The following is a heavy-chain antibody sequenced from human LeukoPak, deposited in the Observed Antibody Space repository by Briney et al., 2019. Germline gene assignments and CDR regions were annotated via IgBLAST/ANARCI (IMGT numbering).Heavy chain of an antibody. V-gene: IGHV3-30*04. CDR1: GFTFSRSA. CDR2: ISYDGGNK. J-gene: IGHJ4*02. D-gene: IGHD4-17*01. Sequence: PGRSLRLSCAASGFTFSRSAMHWVRQAPGKGLEWVAIISYDGGNKYYADSVKGRFTISRDNSKNTLYLQMNSLRAEDTAVYFCVSLGYGSSSVRYWGQGTLVTVSS. CDR3: VSLGYGSSSVRY.